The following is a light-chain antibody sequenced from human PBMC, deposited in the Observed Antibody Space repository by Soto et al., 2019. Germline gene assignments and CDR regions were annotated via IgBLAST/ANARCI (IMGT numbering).Light chain of an antibody. Sequence: QSVLTQPASVSGSPGQSITISCTGTSSDIGAYNFVSWYQQHPGKAPKLMLYDVNIRPSGVSNHFSGSKSGNTASLTISGLQAEDEADYYCTSWTTSTTMIFGGGTKLTVL. V-gene: IGLV2-14*03. J-gene: IGLJ2*01. CDR2: DVN. CDR3: TSWTTSTTMI. CDR1: SSDIGAYNF.